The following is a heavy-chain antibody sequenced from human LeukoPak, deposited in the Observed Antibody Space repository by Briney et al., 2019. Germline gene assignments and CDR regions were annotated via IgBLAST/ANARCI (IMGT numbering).Heavy chain of an antibody. D-gene: IGHD3-10*01. CDR1: GFTFSSYA. CDR3: AKDPYYGSGSYYAFDY. V-gene: IGHV3-23*01. CDR2: ISGSAGNT. Sequence: GGSLRLSCAASGFTFSSYAMSWVRQAPGKGLEWVSAISGSAGNTYYADSVKGRFTISRDNSKNTLYLQMNSLRVEDTAVYYCAKDPYYGSGSYYAFDYWGQGTLVTVSS. J-gene: IGHJ4*02.